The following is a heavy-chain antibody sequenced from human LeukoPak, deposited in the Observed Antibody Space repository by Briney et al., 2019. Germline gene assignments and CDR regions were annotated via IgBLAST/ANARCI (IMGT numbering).Heavy chain of an antibody. Sequence: SETLSLTCTVSGGSISSYYWSWIRQPPGKGLEWIGYIYTSGSTNYNLSLKSRVTISVDTSKNQFSLKLSSVTAADTAVYYCARLVYYYGSGSYYFDYWGQGTLVTVSS. V-gene: IGHV4-4*09. J-gene: IGHJ4*02. D-gene: IGHD3-10*01. CDR3: ARLVYYYGSGSYYFDY. CDR2: IYTSGST. CDR1: GGSISSYY.